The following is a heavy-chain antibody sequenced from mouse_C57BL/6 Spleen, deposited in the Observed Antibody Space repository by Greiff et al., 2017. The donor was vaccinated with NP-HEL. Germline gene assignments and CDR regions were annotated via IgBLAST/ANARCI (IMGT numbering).Heavy chain of an antibody. V-gene: IGHV1-62-2*01. J-gene: IGHJ3*01. CDR1: GYTFTEST. CDR2: FYPGSGSL. D-gene: IGHD4-1*01. CDR3: ARHEERGWDVRFAY. Sequence: QVQLQQSGAELVKPGASVKLSCKASGYTFTESTIHWVKQRSGQGLEWIGWFYPGSGSLTYNEKFKDKATLTADKSSITVYMELSRLTSEDSAVYFCARHEERGWDVRFAYWGQGTLVTVSA.